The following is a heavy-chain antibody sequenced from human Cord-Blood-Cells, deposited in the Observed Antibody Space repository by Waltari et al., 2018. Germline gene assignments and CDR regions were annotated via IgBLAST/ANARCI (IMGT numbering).Heavy chain of an antibody. D-gene: IGHD3-3*01. CDR2: TFSNDEK. Sequence: QVTLKESGPVLVKPTETLTLTCTVSGFSLSNARMGVSWIRQPPGKALEWLAHTFSNDEKSYSTSLKSRLTISKDTSKSQVVLTMTNMDPVDTATYYCARSTIFGVVIYYYYYGMDVWGQGTTVTVSS. V-gene: IGHV2-26*01. J-gene: IGHJ6*02. CDR3: ARSTIFGVVIYYYYYGMDV. CDR1: GFSLSNARMG.